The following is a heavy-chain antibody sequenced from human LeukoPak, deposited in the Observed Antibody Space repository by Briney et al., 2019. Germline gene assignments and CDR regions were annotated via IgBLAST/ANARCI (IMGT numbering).Heavy chain of an antibody. Sequence: PGGSLRLSCAASGFTFSNYWMHWVRQAPGKGLVWVSRINTDGSSTNYADSVKGRFTISRDNAKNTVYLQMNSLRAEDTAVYYCAKVPSSTTPDYWGQGTLVTVSS. D-gene: IGHD2-2*01. V-gene: IGHV3-74*01. CDR3: AKVPSSTTPDY. J-gene: IGHJ4*02. CDR2: INTDGSST. CDR1: GFTFSNYW.